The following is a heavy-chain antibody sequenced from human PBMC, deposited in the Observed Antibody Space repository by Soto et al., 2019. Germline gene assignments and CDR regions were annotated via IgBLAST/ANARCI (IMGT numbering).Heavy chain of an antibody. CDR2: IIPIFGTA. J-gene: IGHJ4*02. CDR1: GGTFSSHA. V-gene: IGHV1-69*13. D-gene: IGHD6-6*01. Sequence: WASVKVSCKASGGTFSSHATSWVRQAPGQGLEWMGGIIPIFGTANYAQKFQGRVTITADESTSTAYMELSSLRSEDTAVYYCARRAARPRGYYFDYWGQGTLVTTSS. CDR3: ARRAARPRGYYFDY.